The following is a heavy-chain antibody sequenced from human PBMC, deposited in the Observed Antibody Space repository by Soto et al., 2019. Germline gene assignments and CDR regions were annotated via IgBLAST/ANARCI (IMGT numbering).Heavy chain of an antibody. CDR1: GGTFSSYA. CDR2: IIPIFGTA. J-gene: IGHJ6*02. Sequence: SVKVSCKACGGTFSSYAISWVGQAPGQGLEWMGGIIPIFGTANYAQKFQGRVTITADESTSTAYMELSSLRSEDTAVYYCARAGSSGWTLHYYGMDVWGQGTTVTVSS. CDR3: ARAGSSGWTLHYYGMDV. V-gene: IGHV1-69*13. D-gene: IGHD6-19*01.